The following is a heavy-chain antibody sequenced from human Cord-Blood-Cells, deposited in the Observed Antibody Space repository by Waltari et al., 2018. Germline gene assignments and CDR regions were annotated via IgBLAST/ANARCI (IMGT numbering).Heavy chain of an antibody. Sequence: VQLVESGGGLVQPGGSLRLSCAASGLPFRSYWMHWVPQAPGKGLVWVARINGDGSSTSYAGAVKRRFATSKDSGKNTRCMQMNRLRAEDTAVYYCARESPTYNWGGAYDSGGQGTMDTVSS. V-gene: IGHV3-74*01. CDR3: ARESPTYNWGGAYDS. CDR2: INGDGSST. J-gene: IGHJ3*02. D-gene: IGHD7-27*01. CDR1: GLPFRSYW.